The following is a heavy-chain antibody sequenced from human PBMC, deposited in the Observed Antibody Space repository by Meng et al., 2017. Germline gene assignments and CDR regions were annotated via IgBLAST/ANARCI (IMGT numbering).Heavy chain of an antibody. V-gene: IGHV1-69*01. CDR2: IIPIFGTA. CDR3: ARRLSSSWGPYFDY. CDR1: ARTFISYA. J-gene: IGHJ4*02. D-gene: IGHD6-13*01. Sequence: QAQLVQSGPGVKKRGSCVKVSGNASARTFISYASSWVRQAPGQGLEWMGGIIPIFGTANYAQKFQGRVTITADESTSTAYMELSSLRSEDTAVYYCARRLSSSWGPYFDYWGQGTLVTVSS.